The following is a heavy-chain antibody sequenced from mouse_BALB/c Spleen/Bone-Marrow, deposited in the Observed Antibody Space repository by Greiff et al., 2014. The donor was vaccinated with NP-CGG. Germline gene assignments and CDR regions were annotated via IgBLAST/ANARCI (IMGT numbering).Heavy chain of an antibody. CDR3: ARALHYYGSSYGAMDY. J-gene: IGHJ4*01. CDR2: ICPGDGDT. V-gene: IGHV1-87*01. Sequence: QVQLQQPGAELARPGASVKLSCKASGYTFTSYWMQWIKQRPGQGLEWIGAICPGDGDTRFTQKFKGKATLTADKSSSTAYMQLSSLASEDSAVYYCARALHYYGSSYGAMDYWGQGTSVTVSS. CDR1: GYTFTSYW. D-gene: IGHD1-1*01.